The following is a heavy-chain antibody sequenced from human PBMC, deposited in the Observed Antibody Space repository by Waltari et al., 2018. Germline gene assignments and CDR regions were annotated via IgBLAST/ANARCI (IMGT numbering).Heavy chain of an antibody. J-gene: IGHJ3*02. V-gene: IGHV1-69*12. CDR2: VIPIYGTP. CDR1: GGTFGTYS. Sequence: QVQLVQSGVEVKQPGASVKVSCKASGGTFGTYSISWVRQAPGQGLEWMAGVIPIYGTPNYAPKFQGRVTVSADPSTSTAYLELRRLISEDTAVYYCAKREIGYAFDIWGHGTLVTVSS. D-gene: IGHD1-26*01. CDR3: AKREIGYAFDI.